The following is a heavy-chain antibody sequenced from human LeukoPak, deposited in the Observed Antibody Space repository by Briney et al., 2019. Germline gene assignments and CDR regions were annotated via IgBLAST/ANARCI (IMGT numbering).Heavy chain of an antibody. CDR2: IIPIFGTA. CDR1: GGTFSSYA. D-gene: IGHD3-22*01. CDR3: AGAETMIGGYFDY. V-gene: IGHV1-69*13. J-gene: IGHJ4*02. Sequence: ASVKVSCKASGGTFSSYAISWVRQAPGQGLEWMGGIIPIFGTANYAQKFQGRVTITADESTSTAYMELSSLRSEDTAVYYCAGAETMIGGYFDYCGQATLVTVSS.